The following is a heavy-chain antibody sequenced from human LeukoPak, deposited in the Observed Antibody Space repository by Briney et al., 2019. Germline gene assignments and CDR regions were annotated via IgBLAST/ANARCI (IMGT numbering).Heavy chain of an antibody. CDR3: AKPSRLYFDY. CDR1: GFTFSSYA. J-gene: IGHJ4*02. V-gene: IGHV3-23*01. CDR2: ISGSGGST. Sequence: GALRLSRAAPGFTFSSYAMSWVRPAPGKGAEWVSAISGSGGSTYYADSVKGRFTISRDNSKNTLYLQMNSLRAEDTAVYYCAKPSRLYFDYWGQGTLVTVSS.